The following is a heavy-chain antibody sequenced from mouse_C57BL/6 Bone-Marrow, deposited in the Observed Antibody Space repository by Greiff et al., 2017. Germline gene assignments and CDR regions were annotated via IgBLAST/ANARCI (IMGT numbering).Heavy chain of an antibody. J-gene: IGHJ4*01. V-gene: IGHV2-9-1*01. CDR2: IWTGGGT. Sequence: VKLMESGPGLVAPSQSLSITCTVSGFSLTSYAISWVRQPPGKGLEWLGVIWTGGGTNYNSALKSRLSISKDNSKSQVFLKMNSLHTDDTARYYCARRGDGNNEGVDYWGQGTSVTVSS. D-gene: IGHD2-1*01. CDR3: ARRGDGNNEGVDY. CDR1: GFSLTSYA.